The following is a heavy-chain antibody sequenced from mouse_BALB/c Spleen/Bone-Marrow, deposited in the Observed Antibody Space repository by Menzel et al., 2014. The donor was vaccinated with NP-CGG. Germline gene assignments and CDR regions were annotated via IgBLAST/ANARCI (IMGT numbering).Heavy chain of an antibody. J-gene: IGHJ2*01. V-gene: IGHV1S130*01. CDR1: GYTFTSSW. CDR3: SRHHRDGYYFDY. D-gene: IGHD2-14*01. CDR2: IHPNSGNT. Sequence: GSVLVRPGASVKLSCKASGYTFTSSWMHWAKQRPGQGLEWIGEIHPNSGNTNYNEKFKGKATLTVDTSSSTAYVDFSSLTSEDSAGYYWSRHHRDGYYFDYWGPGTTLTGSS.